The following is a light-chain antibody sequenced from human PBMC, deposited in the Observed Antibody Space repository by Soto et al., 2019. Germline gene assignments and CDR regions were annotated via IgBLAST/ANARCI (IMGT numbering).Light chain of an antibody. CDR3: QHYNSHSPT. CDR2: GAS. V-gene: IGKV1-5*01. J-gene: IGKJ1*01. Sequence: DIQMTQSPSSLSASVGDRVTITCRASQSISGYLNWYQKKSGQAPKLLIYGASTLESGVPSRFSGSGSGTEFTLTISSLQPDDFATFYCQHYNSHSPTFGQGTKVEIK. CDR1: QSISGY.